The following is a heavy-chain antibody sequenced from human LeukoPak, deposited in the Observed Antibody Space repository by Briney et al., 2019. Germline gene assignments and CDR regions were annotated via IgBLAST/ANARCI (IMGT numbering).Heavy chain of an antibody. CDR1: RVTLSSYA. CDR3: AKAGSSTTCRRFDY. CDR2: ISSSAGST. D-gene: IGHD2-2*01. V-gene: IGHV3-23*01. J-gene: IGHJ4*02. Sequence: PGGALRLSFAAPRVTLSSYAMSWGPQAPGKGVGGGSGISSSAGSTYYADSVKGRFTISRDNSKNTLYPQMNSLRAEDTAVYYCAKAGSSTTCRRFDYWGQGTLVTVSS.